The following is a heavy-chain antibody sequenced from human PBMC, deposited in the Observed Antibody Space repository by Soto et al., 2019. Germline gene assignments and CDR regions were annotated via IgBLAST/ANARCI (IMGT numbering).Heavy chain of an antibody. D-gene: IGHD3-16*01. CDR2: IYYSGST. J-gene: IGHJ5*02. Sequence: SETLSLTCTVSGGSISSYYWSWIRQPPGKGLEWIGYIYYSGSTNYNPSLKSRVTISVDTSKNQFSLKLSSVTAADTAVYYCARDLPYDYGFDPWGHGTVVTVSS. CDR1: GGSISSYY. V-gene: IGHV4-59*01. CDR3: ARDLPYDYGFDP.